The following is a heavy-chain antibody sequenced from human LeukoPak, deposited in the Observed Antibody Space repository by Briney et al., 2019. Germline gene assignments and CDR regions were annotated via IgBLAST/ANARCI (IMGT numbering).Heavy chain of an antibody. D-gene: IGHD3-22*01. J-gene: IGHJ6*03. CDR1: GFTFSSYS. V-gene: IGHV3-21*01. CDR3: ARSQINYYDSSGYYDYYYYMDV. Sequence: PGGSLRLSCAASGFTFSSYSMNWIRQAPGKGLEWVSSISSSSSYIYYADSVKGRFTISRDNAKNSLYLQMNSLRAEDTAVYYCARSQINYYDSSGYYDYYYYMDVWGKGTTVTVSS. CDR2: ISSSSSYI.